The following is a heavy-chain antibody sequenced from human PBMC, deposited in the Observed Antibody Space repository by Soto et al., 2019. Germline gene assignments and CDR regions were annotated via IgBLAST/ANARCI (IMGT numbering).Heavy chain of an antibody. V-gene: IGHV4-39*01. CDR1: GGSISSRTFW. J-gene: IGHJ4*02. CDR2: MYYSGSS. Sequence: QLQLQESGPGLVKPSETLSLTCSVSGGSISSRTFWWAWIRQPPGKGLEWIGDMYYSGSSYSSPSLKSRVTLSVDTSKNQLSLKLISVTAADTAVYYCARHPRDDYNYGGSGIFDYWGQGTLVTVSS. CDR3: ARHPRDDYNYGGSGIFDY. D-gene: IGHD4-4*01.